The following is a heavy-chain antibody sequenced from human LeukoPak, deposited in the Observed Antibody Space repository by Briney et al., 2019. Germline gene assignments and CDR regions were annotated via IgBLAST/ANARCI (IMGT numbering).Heavy chain of an antibody. CDR2: MNPNSGNT. J-gene: IGHJ2*01. D-gene: IGHD2-8*01. V-gene: IGHV1-8*01. CDR1: GYTFTSYD. CDR3: AREYCTNGVCPYWYFDL. Sequence: GASVKVSCKASGYTFTSYDINWVRQATGQGLEWMGWMNPNSGNTGYAQKFQGRVMITADESTSTAYMELSSLRSEDTAVYYCAREYCTNGVCPYWYFDLWGRGTPVTVSS.